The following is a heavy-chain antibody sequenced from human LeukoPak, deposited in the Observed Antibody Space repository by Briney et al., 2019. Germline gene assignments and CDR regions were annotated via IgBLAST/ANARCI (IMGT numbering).Heavy chain of an antibody. CDR1: GYTFTSYG. D-gene: IGHD6-19*01. J-gene: IGHJ4*02. Sequence: ASVKVSCKASGYTFTSYGISWVRQAPGQGLEWMGWISAYNGNTNYAQKLQGRVTMTTDTSTSTAYMELRSLRSDDTAVYHCARGWLGWPIHPYYFDYWGQGTLVTVSS. V-gene: IGHV1-18*01. CDR2: ISAYNGNT. CDR3: ARGWLGWPIHPYYFDY.